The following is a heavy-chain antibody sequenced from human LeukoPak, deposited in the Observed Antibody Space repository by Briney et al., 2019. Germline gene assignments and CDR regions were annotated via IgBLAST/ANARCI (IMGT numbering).Heavy chain of an antibody. CDR3: ASRHSNY. CDR2: ISYSGTT. CDR1: GGSISSSSYH. V-gene: IGHV4-39*01. D-gene: IGHD5-18*01. Sequence: SETLSLTXTVSGGSISSSSYHWVWIRQPPGKGLEWIGGISYSGTTYYNSSLKSRVTISVDTSKNQFSLKLSSVTAADTAVYYCASRHSNYWGQGTLVTVSS. J-gene: IGHJ4*02.